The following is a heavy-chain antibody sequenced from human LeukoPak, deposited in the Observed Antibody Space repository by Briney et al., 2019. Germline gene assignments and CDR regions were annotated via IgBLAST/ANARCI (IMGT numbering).Heavy chain of an antibody. D-gene: IGHD3-10*01. J-gene: IGHJ5*02. Sequence: SETLSLTCAVSGYSISSGYYWGWIRQPPGKGLEWIGSIYHSGSTYYNPSLKSRVTISVDTSKNQFSLKLSSVTAADTAVYYRARGGDYGSGSYYVDGFDPWGQGTLVTVSS. CDR2: IYHSGST. V-gene: IGHV4-38-2*01. CDR1: GYSISSGYY. CDR3: ARGGDYGSGSYYVDGFDP.